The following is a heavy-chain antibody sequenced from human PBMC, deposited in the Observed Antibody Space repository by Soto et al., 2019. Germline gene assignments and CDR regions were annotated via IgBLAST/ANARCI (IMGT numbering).Heavy chain of an antibody. D-gene: IGHD3-22*01. CDR3: AKNYDSSGYYYGFDY. CDR2: ISGSGGST. J-gene: IGHJ4*02. Sequence: GGSLRLSCAASGFTFSSYAMSWVRQAPGKGLEWVSAISGSGGSTYYADSVKGRFTISRDNSKNTLYLQMNSLRAEDTAVYYCAKNYDSSGYYYGFDYWGQGTLVTVSS. V-gene: IGHV3-23*01. CDR1: GFTFSSYA.